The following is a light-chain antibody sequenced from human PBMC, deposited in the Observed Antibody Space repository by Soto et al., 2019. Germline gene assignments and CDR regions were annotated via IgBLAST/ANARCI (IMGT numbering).Light chain of an antibody. CDR1: SSDVGGYTY. V-gene: IGLV2-14*01. CDR2: EVN. CDR3: SSYTSSSTLYV. J-gene: IGLJ1*01. Sequence: QSVLTQPDSVSGSPRQSITISCTGASSDVGGYTYVSWYQQHPGKAPKLTIYEVNNRPSGVSNRFSGSKSGNTASLTISGLQAEDEADYYCSSYTSSSTLYVFGTGTKVTVL.